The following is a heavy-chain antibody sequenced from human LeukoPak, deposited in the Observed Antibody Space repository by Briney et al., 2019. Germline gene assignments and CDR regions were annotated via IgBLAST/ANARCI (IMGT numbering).Heavy chain of an antibody. J-gene: IGHJ4*02. D-gene: IGHD3-9*01. CDR3: AKGALRYFDWLLIDY. V-gene: IGHV3-9*01. Sequence: GGSLRLSCAASGFTFDDYAMHWVRQAPGKGLEWGSGISWNSGSIGYADSVKGRFTISRDNAKHSLYLQMNSLRAEDTALYYCAKGALRYFDWLLIDYWGQGTLVTVSS. CDR2: ISWNSGSI. CDR1: GFTFDDYA.